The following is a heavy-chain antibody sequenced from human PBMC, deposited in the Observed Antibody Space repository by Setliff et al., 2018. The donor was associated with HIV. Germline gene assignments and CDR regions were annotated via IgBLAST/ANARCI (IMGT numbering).Heavy chain of an antibody. V-gene: IGHV4-38-2*02. CDR2: IFHSGST. CDR1: GYSISSGYY. CDR3: ARDKRASFDGLDV. Sequence: PSETLSLTCTVSGYSISSGYYWGFIRQPPGKGLEWIGSIFHSGSTYYNPSLKSRVTMSVDTSENQFSLRLSSVTAADTAVYYCARDKRASFDGLDVWGQGTTVTVSS. J-gene: IGHJ6*02.